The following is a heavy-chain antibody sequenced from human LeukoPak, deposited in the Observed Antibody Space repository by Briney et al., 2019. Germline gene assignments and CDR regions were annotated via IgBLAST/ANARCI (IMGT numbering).Heavy chain of an antibody. CDR1: GFTFSSYA. Sequence: GGSLRLSCAASGFTFSSYAMHWVRQAPGKGLEWVAVISYDGSNKYYADSVKGRFTISRDNSKNTLYLQMNSLRAEDTAVYYCARDPPYSILSGSYYYAMDVWGQGTTVTVSS. CDR3: ARDPPYSILSGSYYYAMDV. J-gene: IGHJ6*02. CDR2: ISYDGSNK. V-gene: IGHV3-30-3*01. D-gene: IGHD5/OR15-5a*01.